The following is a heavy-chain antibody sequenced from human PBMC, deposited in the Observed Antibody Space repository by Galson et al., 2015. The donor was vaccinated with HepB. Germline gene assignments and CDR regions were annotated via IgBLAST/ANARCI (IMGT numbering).Heavy chain of an antibody. CDR1: GYTFASFW. Sequence: QSGAEVKKPGESLKISCWGSGYTFASFWIGWVRQMAGKALAWMGFAYPGNSDVTYSPFSQGQVTISANKSIRTAYLQWTSLKASDTAIYYCARHRGPVEVAAPMGFWGQGTLVTVSS. J-gene: IGHJ4*02. CDR3: ARHRGPVEVAAPMGF. D-gene: IGHD5-24*01. V-gene: IGHV5-51*01. CDR2: AYPGNSDV.